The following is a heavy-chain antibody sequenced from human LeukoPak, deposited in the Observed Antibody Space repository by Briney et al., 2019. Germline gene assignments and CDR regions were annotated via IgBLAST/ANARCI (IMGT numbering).Heavy chain of an antibody. D-gene: IGHD3-3*02. CDR2: IHSGGTT. CDR1: GDSISDDY. Sequence: PSETLSLTCTVSGDSISDDYYTWMRQPAGKGLEWIGRIHSGGTTNYNPSLMSRVTLSIDKSKKHISLRLTSVIAADTALYYCARDNGSGYTKGYEHYYYYLDVWGKGTTVTVSS. V-gene: IGHV4-4*07. CDR3: ARDNGSGYTKGYEHYYYYLDV. J-gene: IGHJ6*03.